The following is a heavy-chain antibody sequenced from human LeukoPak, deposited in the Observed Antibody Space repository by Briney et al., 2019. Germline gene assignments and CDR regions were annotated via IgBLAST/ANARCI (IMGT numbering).Heavy chain of an antibody. V-gene: IGHV4-39*01. CDR2: IFYSGNT. J-gene: IGHJ6*02. CDR3: ARGDYVYGMDV. Sequence: SETLSLTCSVSGDSISSGIYYWGWIRQPPGKGLEWIGSIFYSGNTYYNPSLKSRVTVSVDTSKNQFSLKLSSVTAADTAVYYCARGDYVYGMDVWGQGTTVTVSS. CDR1: GDSISSGIYY.